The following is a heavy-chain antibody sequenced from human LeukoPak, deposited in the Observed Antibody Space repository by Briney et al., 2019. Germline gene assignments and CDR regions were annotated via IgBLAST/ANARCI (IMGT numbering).Heavy chain of an antibody. D-gene: IGHD3-22*01. V-gene: IGHV3-48*04. Sequence: GGSLRLSCAASGFTFSNYSMNWVRQAPGKGLEWVSYISSRSRTIYYADSVKGRFTISRDNGKNSLYLQMNSLRTEDTALYYCAKARGLIGGAFDIWGQGTMVTVSS. CDR1: GFTFSNYS. CDR3: AKARGLIGGAFDI. CDR2: ISSRSRTI. J-gene: IGHJ3*02.